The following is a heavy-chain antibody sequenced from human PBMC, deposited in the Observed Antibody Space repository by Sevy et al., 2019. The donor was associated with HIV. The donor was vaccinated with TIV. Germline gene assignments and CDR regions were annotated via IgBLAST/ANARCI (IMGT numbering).Heavy chain of an antibody. CDR2: ISFDGSNK. J-gene: IGHJ4*02. V-gene: IGHV3-30*18. CDR1: GFSFSGYA. D-gene: IGHD5-18*01. Sequence: GGSLRLSCAASGFSFSGYAIHWVRQAPGKGLEWVAVISFDGSNKYYADSVKGRFTISRDNSKNTLFLQMTSLRAEDTAVYYCAKEGAYGYTTYFDYWGQGTVVTVSS. CDR3: AKEGAYGYTTYFDY.